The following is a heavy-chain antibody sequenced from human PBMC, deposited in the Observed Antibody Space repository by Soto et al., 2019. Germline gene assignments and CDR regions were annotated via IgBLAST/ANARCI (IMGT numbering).Heavy chain of an antibody. CDR3: ARSPQAANNYYYYGMDV. CDR2: IYPGDSDT. Sequence: GESLKISCNGSGYSFTSYWIGWVRQMPGKGLEWMGIIYPGDSDTRYSPSFQGQVTISADKSISTAYLQWSSLKASDTAMYYCARSPQAANNYYYYGMDVWGQGTTVTVSS. CDR1: GYSFTSYW. V-gene: IGHV5-51*01. J-gene: IGHJ6*02. D-gene: IGHD2-15*01.